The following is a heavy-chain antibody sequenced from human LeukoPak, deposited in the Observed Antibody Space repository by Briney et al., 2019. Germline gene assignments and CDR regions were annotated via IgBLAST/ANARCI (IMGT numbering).Heavy chain of an antibody. Sequence: GASVKVSCKASGNTFTGYYMHWVRQAPGQGLEWIGWINPNSGGTNYAQKFQGRVTMTRDTSISTAYMVLSRLRSDDTAVYYCARGEWELLRAFDIWGQGTMVTVSS. CDR3: ARGEWELLRAFDI. J-gene: IGHJ3*02. D-gene: IGHD1-26*01. V-gene: IGHV1-2*02. CDR2: INPNSGGT. CDR1: GNTFTGYY.